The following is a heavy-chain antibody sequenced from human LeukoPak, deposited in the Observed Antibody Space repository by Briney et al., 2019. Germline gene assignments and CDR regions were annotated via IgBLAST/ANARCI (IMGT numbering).Heavy chain of an antibody. V-gene: IGHV1-69*01. CDR3: ANHGTDDAFDI. CDR1: GGTFSSEA. D-gene: IGHD1-14*01. CDR2: IIPIFGKA. J-gene: IGHJ3*02. Sequence: SVKVSCKTSGGTFSSEAFIWVRQAPGQGLEWMGGIIPIFGKADYAQKFQDIVTITADESTSTVYMELSSLRSEDTAVYYCANHGTDDAFDIWGQGTMVTVSS.